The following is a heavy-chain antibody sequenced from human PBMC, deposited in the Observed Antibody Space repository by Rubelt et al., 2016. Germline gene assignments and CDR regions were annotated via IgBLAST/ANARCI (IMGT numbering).Heavy chain of an antibody. V-gene: IGHV4-34*01. Sequence: QVQLQQWGAGLLKPSETLSLTCAVYGGSFSGYYWSWIRQPPGKGLEWIGEINHSGSTNYNPSLKSRVTISVDTSKNQFSLKLGSVTAADTAVYYCARVSGWYRAPGQDFDYWGQGTLVTVSS. D-gene: IGHD6-19*01. J-gene: IGHJ4*02. CDR2: INHSGST. CDR3: ARVSGWYRAPGQDFDY. CDR1: GGSFSGYY.